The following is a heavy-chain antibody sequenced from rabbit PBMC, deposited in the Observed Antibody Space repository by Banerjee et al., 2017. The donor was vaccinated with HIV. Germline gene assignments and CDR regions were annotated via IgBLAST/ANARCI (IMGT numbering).Heavy chain of an antibody. CDR1: GFDFSSSV. Sequence: QSLEESGGDLVKPGASLTLTCTASGFDFSSSVMCWVRQAPGKRPEWIACINTSSGNTVYASWAKGRFTISKTSSTTVTLQMTSLTAADTATYFCARDLAGVIGWNFGLWGPGTLVTVS. D-gene: IGHD4-1*01. CDR2: INTSSGNT. CDR3: ARDLAGVIGWNFGL. V-gene: IGHV1S40*01. J-gene: IGHJ6*01.